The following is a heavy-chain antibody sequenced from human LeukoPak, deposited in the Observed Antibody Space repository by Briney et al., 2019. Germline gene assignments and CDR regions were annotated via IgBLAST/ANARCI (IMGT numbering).Heavy chain of an antibody. J-gene: IGHJ4*02. V-gene: IGHV3-23*01. CDR1: GFTFSNYA. Sequence: PGGSLGLSCAASGFTFSNYAMSWVRQAPGKGLEWVSAITGGGDDTYHADSVKGRFTISRDNSKNTLYLQMNSLRAEDTAVYYCAKGSAAARPYYFAYWGQGSLVTVSS. D-gene: IGHD6-6*01. CDR3: AKGSAAARPYYFAY. CDR2: ITGGGDDT.